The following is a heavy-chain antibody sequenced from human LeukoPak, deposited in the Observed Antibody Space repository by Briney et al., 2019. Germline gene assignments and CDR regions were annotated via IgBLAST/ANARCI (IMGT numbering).Heavy chain of an antibody. CDR3: TKDYCSGGSCYRFDY. Sequence: GGSLRLSCAASGFTFSSYAMSWVRQAPGKGLEWVSAISVGGTSTYYVDSVKGRFTISRDNPKNTLHLQMNSLRAEDTAVYYCTKDYCSGGSCYRFDYWGQGTLVTVSS. CDR1: GFTFSSYA. V-gene: IGHV3-23*01. J-gene: IGHJ4*02. CDR2: ISVGGTST. D-gene: IGHD2-15*01.